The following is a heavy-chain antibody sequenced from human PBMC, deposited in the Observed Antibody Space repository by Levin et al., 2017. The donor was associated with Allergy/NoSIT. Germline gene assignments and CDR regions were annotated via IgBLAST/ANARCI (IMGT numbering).Heavy chain of an antibody. D-gene: IGHD2-2*03. Sequence: SPTLSLTCTVSGGSISGGGYHWTWIRQHPENGLDFFFSLSSLFLPFSPPSLKSRLMISVDTSKNQFSLNVSSVTAADTAVYYCAREDGSTFDFWGQGALVTVAS. CDR2: LSSLFLP. J-gene: IGHJ4*02. V-gene: IGHV4-31*03. CDR3: AREDGSTFDF. CDR1: GGSISGGGYH.